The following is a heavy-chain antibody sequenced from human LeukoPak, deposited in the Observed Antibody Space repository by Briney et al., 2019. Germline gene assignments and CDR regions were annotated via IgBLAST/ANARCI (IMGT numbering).Heavy chain of an antibody. Sequence: ASVKVSCTASGYTFTSYAMHWVRQAPGKRLEWMGWINAGNGNTKYSQKFQGRVTITRDTSASTAYMELSSLRSEDTAVYYCARALINIAVAGTGRHFDYWGQGTLVTVSS. J-gene: IGHJ4*02. CDR3: ARALINIAVAGTGRHFDY. D-gene: IGHD6-19*01. CDR1: GYTFTSYA. V-gene: IGHV1-3*01. CDR2: INAGNGNT.